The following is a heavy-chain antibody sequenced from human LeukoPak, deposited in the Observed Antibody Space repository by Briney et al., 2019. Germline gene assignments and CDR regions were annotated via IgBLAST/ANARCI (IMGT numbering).Heavy chain of an antibody. D-gene: IGHD3-10*01. CDR1: GGSISSSNW. J-gene: IGHJ6*03. Sequence: SGTLSLTCAVSGGSISSSNWWSWVRQPPGKGLEWIGEIYHSGSTNYNPSLKSRVTISVDKSKNQFSLKLTSVTAADTAVYYCARDKVRGVINTYYYMDVWGKGTTVTVSS. CDR2: IYHSGST. V-gene: IGHV4-4*02. CDR3: ARDKVRGVINTYYYMDV.